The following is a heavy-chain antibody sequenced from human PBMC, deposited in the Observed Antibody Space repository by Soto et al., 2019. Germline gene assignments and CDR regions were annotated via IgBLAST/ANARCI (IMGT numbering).Heavy chain of an antibody. V-gene: IGHV3-23*01. J-gene: IGHJ5*02. Sequence: PGVLLRHSCAASGFKFIGYAMSWIRQKPGKGLEWVSAISGSGGTTYYADSVKGRFTISRDNSKNTLYLQMNSLRAEDTAIYYCAKDRSSAGTTVRFDPWGQGTLVTVSS. CDR1: GFKFIGYA. D-gene: IGHD1-1*01. CDR3: AKDRSSAGTTVRFDP. CDR2: ISGSGGTT.